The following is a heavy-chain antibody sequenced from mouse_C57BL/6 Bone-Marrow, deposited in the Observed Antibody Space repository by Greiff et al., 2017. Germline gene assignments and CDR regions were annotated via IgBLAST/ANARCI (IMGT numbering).Heavy chain of an antibody. CDR2: IWGDGST. Sequence: VQLKESGPGLVEPSQSLSITCTVSGFSLTSYGVSWVRQPPGKGLEWLGEIWGDGSTNYHSALISRLSISKDNSKSQVFLKLNSRQTDDTATYYYASHCDYDVLYAMDYWGQGTSVTVSS. CDR1: GFSLTSYG. J-gene: IGHJ4*01. D-gene: IGHD2-4*01. V-gene: IGHV2-3*01. CDR3: ASHCDYDVLYAMDY.